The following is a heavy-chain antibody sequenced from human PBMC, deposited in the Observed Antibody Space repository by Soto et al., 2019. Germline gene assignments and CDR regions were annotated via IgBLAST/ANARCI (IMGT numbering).Heavy chain of an antibody. CDR1: GGSISSYY. V-gene: IGHV4-59*01. CDR3: ARESSSTGYYYDSSGSEPHQQFYYYGMDV. Sequence: SETLSLTCTVSGGSISSYYWSWIRQPPGKGLEWIGYIYYSGSTNYNPSLKSRVTISVDTSKNQFSLKLSSAAAADTAVYYCARESSSTGYYYDSSGSEPHQQFYYYGMDVWGQGTTGTVSS. J-gene: IGHJ6*02. D-gene: IGHD3-22*01. CDR2: IYYSGST.